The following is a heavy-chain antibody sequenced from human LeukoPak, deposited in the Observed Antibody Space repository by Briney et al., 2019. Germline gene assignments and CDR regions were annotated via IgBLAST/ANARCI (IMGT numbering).Heavy chain of an antibody. J-gene: IGHJ4*02. D-gene: IGHD3-22*01. Sequence: SVKVSCKASGGTFSSYAISWVRQAPGQGLEWMGGIIPIFGTANYAQKFQGRVTITADESTSTAYMELSSLRSEGTAVYYCARESYDSSGYYYDTLFDYWGQGTLVTVSS. CDR1: GGTFSSYA. CDR2: IIPIFGTA. V-gene: IGHV1-69*13. CDR3: ARESYDSSGYYYDTLFDY.